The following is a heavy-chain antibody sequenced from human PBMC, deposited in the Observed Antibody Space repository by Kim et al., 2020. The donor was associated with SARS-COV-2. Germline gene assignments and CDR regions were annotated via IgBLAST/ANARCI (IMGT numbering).Heavy chain of an antibody. J-gene: IGHJ6*02. Sequence: GGSLRLSCAASGFTFSSYSMNWVRQAPGKGLEWVSYISSSSSTIYYADSVKGRFTISRDNAKNSLYLQMNSLRDEDTAVYYCARDGILPSITIFGAPKRHYYGMDVWGQGTTVTVSS. V-gene: IGHV3-48*02. CDR3: ARDGILPSITIFGAPKRHYYGMDV. CDR2: ISSSSSTI. D-gene: IGHD3-3*01. CDR1: GFTFSSYS.